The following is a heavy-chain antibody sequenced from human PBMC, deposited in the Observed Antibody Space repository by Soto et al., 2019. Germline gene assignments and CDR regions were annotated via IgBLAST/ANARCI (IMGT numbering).Heavy chain of an antibody. CDR2: ISSSSNTI. J-gene: IGHJ1*01. Sequence: EVQLVESGGGLVQPGGSLRLSCAASGFTFSSYNMNWVRQAPGKGLEWVSKISSSSNTIYYADSVKGRFTISRDNAKNSLYLQMNSLRAEDTAVYYCAREEDYYDSSGYYYVSYFQHWGQCTLVTVSS. CDR1: GFTFSSYN. CDR3: AREEDYYDSSGYYYVSYFQH. D-gene: IGHD3-22*01. V-gene: IGHV3-48*01.